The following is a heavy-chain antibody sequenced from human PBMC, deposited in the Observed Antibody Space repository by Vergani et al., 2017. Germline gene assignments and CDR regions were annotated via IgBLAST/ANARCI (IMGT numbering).Heavy chain of an antibody. CDR3: ARDPRSRGSFFFDF. J-gene: IGHJ4*02. CDR2: LYNSGNT. V-gene: IGHV3-66*01. Sequence: EVQLVQSGGGLVQPGGSLTLSCAASGFTVSANYVGWVRQAPGKGRKWVAILYNSGNTFYADSVRGRFTISRDNSKNTVYLQVNRLRAEDTGLYYCARDPRSRGSFFFDFWGLGALVTVSS. D-gene: IGHD6-25*01. CDR1: GFTVSANY.